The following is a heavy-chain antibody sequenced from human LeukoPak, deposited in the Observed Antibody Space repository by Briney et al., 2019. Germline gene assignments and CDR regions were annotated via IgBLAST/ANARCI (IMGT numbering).Heavy chain of an antibody. CDR1: GGSISSYY. Sequence: SETLSLTCTVSGGSISSYYWSWIRQPPGKGLEWIGYIYYSGSTNYNPSLKSRVTISVDTSKNQFSLKLSSVTAADTAVYYCASTSNDFWSGYYTYYYYYMDVWGKGTTVTVSS. V-gene: IGHV4-59*01. CDR3: ASTSNDFWSGYYTYYYYYMDV. J-gene: IGHJ6*03. D-gene: IGHD3-3*01. CDR2: IYYSGST.